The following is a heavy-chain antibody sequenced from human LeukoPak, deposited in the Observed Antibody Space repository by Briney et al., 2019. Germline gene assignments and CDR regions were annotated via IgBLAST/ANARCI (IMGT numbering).Heavy chain of an antibody. V-gene: IGHV3-74*03. CDR3: ARSDYISIGRFDP. CDR1: GFTFSNYW. Sequence: PGGSLRLSCAASGFTFSNYWMHWVRQAPGKGLVWVSRINPDGSTTKYADSVKGRFTISRDDAKNTVYLQMNSLRAEDTAVYYCARSDYISIGRFDPWGQGTLVTVSS. CDR2: INPDGSTT. D-gene: IGHD4-11*01. J-gene: IGHJ5*02.